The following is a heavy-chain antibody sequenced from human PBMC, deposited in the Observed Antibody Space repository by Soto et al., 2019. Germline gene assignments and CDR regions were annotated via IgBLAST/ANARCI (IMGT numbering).Heavy chain of an antibody. CDR2: ISAYNGNT. CDR1: GYTFTSYG. CDR3: ARALPYSSSWYYFDY. D-gene: IGHD6-13*01. Sequence: ASVKVSCKASGYTFTSYGISWVRQAPGQGLEWMGWISAYNGNTNYAQKLQGRVTMTTDTSTSTACMELRSLRSDDTAVYYCARALPYSSSWYYFDYWGQGTLVTVSS. V-gene: IGHV1-18*01. J-gene: IGHJ4*02.